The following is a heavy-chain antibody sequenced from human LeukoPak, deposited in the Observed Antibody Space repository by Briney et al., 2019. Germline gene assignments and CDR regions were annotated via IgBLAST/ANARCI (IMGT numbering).Heavy chain of an antibody. CDR2: ISSGSNTI. Sequence: PGGSLRLSCAASGFTFSTYSMNWVRQAPGKGVEWVSYISSGSNTIYYADSVKGRFTISRDNAKNSLYLQMNSLRAEDTAVYYCATYWNYGYWGQGTLVTVSS. D-gene: IGHD1-7*01. CDR3: ATYWNYGY. CDR1: GFTFSTYS. J-gene: IGHJ4*02. V-gene: IGHV3-48*01.